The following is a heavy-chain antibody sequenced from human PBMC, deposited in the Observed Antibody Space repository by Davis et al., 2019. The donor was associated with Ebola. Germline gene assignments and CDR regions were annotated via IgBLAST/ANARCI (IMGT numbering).Heavy chain of an antibody. CDR2: IYHSGST. V-gene: IGHV4-4*02. Sequence: SETLSLTCAVSGGSISSSNWWSWVRQPPGKGLEWIGEIYHSGSTTYNPSLKSRVTISVDKSKNQFSLKLSSVTAADTAVYYCARGAVAATHADWFDPWGQGTLVTVSS. D-gene: IGHD2-15*01. J-gene: IGHJ5*02. CDR1: GGSISSSNW. CDR3: ARGAVAATHADWFDP.